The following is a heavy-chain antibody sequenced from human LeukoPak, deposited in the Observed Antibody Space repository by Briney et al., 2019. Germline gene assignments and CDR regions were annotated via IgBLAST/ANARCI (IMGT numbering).Heavy chain of an antibody. CDR2: IYYSGST. CDR1: GGSISSYY. D-gene: IGHD3-16*01. Sequence: SETLSLTCTVSGGSISSYYWSWIRQPPGKGLEWIGYIYYSGSTYYNPSLKSRVTISVDTSKNQFSLRLSSVTAADTAVYYCARDLVGGQPLFAYWGQGTLVTVSS. CDR3: ARDLVGGQPLFAY. J-gene: IGHJ4*02. V-gene: IGHV4-59*12.